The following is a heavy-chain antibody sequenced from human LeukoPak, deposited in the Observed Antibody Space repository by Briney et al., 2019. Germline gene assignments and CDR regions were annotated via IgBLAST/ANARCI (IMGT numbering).Heavy chain of an antibody. CDR2: IYTSGST. CDR3: ARGLWGQWLVPNWFDP. D-gene: IGHD6-19*01. CDR1: GGSISSYY. J-gene: IGHJ5*02. Sequence: SETLSLTCTVSGGSISSYYWSWIRQPAGKGLEWIGRIYTSGSTNYNPSLKSRVTISVDTCKNQFSLKLSSVTAADTAVYYCARGLWGQWLVPNWFDPWGQGTLVTVSS. V-gene: IGHV4-4*07.